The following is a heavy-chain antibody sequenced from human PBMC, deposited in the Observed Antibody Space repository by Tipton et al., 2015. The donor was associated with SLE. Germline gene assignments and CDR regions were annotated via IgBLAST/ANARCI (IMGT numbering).Heavy chain of an antibody. CDR2: IYSSGST. CDR1: GGSISSSKYY. J-gene: IGHJ6*03. D-gene: IGHD3-10*01. CDR3: ARQGPLWYYDYDGYG. Sequence: TLSLTCTVSGGSISSSKYYWGWIRQPPGKGLEWIGSIYSSGSTYYNPSLKSRVTISVDTSKNQFSLKLSSVTAADTAVYYCARQGPLWYYDYDGYGWGKGTTVTVSS. V-gene: IGHV4-39*01.